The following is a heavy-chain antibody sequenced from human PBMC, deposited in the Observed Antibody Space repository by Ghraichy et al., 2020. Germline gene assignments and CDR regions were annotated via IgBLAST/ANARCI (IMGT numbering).Heavy chain of an antibody. CDR2: IYYSGST. V-gene: IGHV4-30-4*01. CDR1: GGSISSGDYY. Sequence: SETLSLTCTVSGGSISSGDYYWSWIRQPPGKGLEWIGYIYYSGSTYYNPSLKSRVTISVDTSKNQFSLKLSSVTAADTAVYYCARGGGYSGNWFDPWGQGTLVTVSS. CDR3: ARGGGYSGNWFDP. J-gene: IGHJ5*02. D-gene: IGHD1-26*01.